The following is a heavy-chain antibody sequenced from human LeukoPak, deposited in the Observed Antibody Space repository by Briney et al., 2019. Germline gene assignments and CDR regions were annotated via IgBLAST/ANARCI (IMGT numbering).Heavy chain of an antibody. CDR3: ARALGGYCSSTSCYTGWFDP. V-gene: IGHV3-30-3*01. Sequence: GGSLRLSCAASGFTFSSYAMHWVRQAPGKGLEWGAVISYDGSNKYYADSVKGRFTISRDNSKNTLYLQMDSLRAEDTAVYYCARALGGYCSSTSCYTGWFDPWGQGTLVTVSS. J-gene: IGHJ5*02. CDR1: GFTFSSYA. D-gene: IGHD2-2*02. CDR2: ISYDGSNK.